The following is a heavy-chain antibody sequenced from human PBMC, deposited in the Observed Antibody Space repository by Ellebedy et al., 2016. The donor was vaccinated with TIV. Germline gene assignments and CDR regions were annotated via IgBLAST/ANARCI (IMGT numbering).Heavy chain of an antibody. J-gene: IGHJ3*02. CDR1: GFTFSSYG. CDR2: ISYDGSNK. CDR3: AKYGSDYGDYDAFDS. D-gene: IGHD4-17*01. V-gene: IGHV3-30*18. Sequence: GESLKISXAASGFTFSSYGMHWVRQAPGKGLEWVAVISYDGSNKYYADSVKGRFTISRDNSKNTLYLQMNSLRAEDTAVYYCAKYGSDYGDYDAFDSWGQGTMVTVSS.